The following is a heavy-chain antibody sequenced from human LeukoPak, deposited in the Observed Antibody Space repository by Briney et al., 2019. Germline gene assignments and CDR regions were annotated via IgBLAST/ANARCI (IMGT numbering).Heavy chain of an antibody. CDR1: GGSISSYH. V-gene: IGHV4-59*01. D-gene: IGHD6-6*01. CDR3: ARAYGGYSSSPYNWLDP. CDR2: IYYSGST. Sequence: ASETLSLTCTVSGGSISSYHWSCIRQSPGKGLEWIGYIYYSGSTNYNPSLKSRVTISLDTSKNQFSLKLISVTAADTAVYYCARAYGGYSSSPYNWLDPWGQGTLVTVSS. J-gene: IGHJ5*02.